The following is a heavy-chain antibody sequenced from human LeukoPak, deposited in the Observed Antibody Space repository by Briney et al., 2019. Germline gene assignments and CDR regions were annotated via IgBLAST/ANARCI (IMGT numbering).Heavy chain of an antibody. CDR1: GFTFSSYG. D-gene: IGHD3-10*01. Sequence: GRSLRLSCAASGFTFSSYGMHWVRQAPGKGLEWVAVISYDGSNQYYADSVKGRFTISRDNSKNTLYLQMNSLRAEDTAVYYCARDRARSGSYYTYYYYYYGMDVWGQGTTVTVSS. CDR3: ARDRARSGSYYTYYYYYYGMDV. J-gene: IGHJ6*02. V-gene: IGHV3-30*03. CDR2: ISYDGSNQ.